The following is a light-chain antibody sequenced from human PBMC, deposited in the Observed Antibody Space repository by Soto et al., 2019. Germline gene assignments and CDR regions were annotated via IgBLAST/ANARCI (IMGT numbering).Light chain of an antibody. J-gene: IGKJ5*01. CDR3: QQFNSYPRT. V-gene: IGKV1-5*01. CDR2: GAS. CDR1: QSVSIW. Sequence: DIPMTQSPSTLSASEGDRVTISCRASQSVSIWLAWYQQKPGKAPNLLIYGASTLQSGVPSRFSGSGSGTEFTLTISSLQPEDFATYYCQQFNSYPRTFGQGTRLEIK.